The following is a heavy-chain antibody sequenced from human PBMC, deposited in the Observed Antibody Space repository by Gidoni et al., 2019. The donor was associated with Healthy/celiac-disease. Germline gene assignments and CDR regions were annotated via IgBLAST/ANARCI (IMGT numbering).Heavy chain of an antibody. D-gene: IGHD2-2*03. J-gene: IGHJ6*02. CDR1: GFTFSNAW. V-gene: IGHV3-15*01. CDR2: IKSKTDGGTT. CDR3: TTDTLDIVVVPAVPYYYGMDV. Sequence: EVQLVESGGGLVQPGESLRISCSASGFTFSNAWMSWARQAPGKGLECVGRIKSKTDGGTTDYAAPVKGRFTISSDDSKNTLYLKMNSLKTEDTAVYYCTTDTLDIVVVPAVPYYYGMDVWGQGTTVTVSS.